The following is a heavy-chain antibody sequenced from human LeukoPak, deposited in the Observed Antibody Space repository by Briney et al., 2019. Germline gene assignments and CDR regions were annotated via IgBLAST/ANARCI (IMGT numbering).Heavy chain of an antibody. D-gene: IGHD3-22*01. CDR2: INHSGST. CDR3: ATSGSDSSGYYHTPYYYYMDV. V-gene: IGHV4-34*01. Sequence: SETLSLTCAVYGGSFSGYYWSWIRQPPGKGLEWIGEINHSGSTNYNPSLKSRVTISVDTSKNQFSLKLSSVTAADTAVYYCATSGSDSSGYYHTPYYYYMDVWGKGTTVTVSS. J-gene: IGHJ6*03. CDR1: GGSFSGYY.